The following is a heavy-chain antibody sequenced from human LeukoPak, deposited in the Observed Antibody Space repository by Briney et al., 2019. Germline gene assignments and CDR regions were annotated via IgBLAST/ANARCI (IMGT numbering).Heavy chain of an antibody. Sequence: KPSETLSLTCTVSGASVSNYYWSWIRQPAGKGLEWIGRIYNGGSANYNPSLQSRISMSVDTSKNQFSLRLKSVTAADTAVYYCARQPIGQYYFDYWGQGTLVTVFS. CDR3: ARQPIGQYYFDY. CDR1: GASVSNYY. CDR2: IYNGGSA. V-gene: IGHV4-4*07. J-gene: IGHJ4*02. D-gene: IGHD1-14*01.